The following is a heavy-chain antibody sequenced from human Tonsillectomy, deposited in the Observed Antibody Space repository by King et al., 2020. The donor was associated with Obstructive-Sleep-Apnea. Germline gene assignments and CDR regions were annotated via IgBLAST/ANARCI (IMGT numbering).Heavy chain of an antibody. CDR2: IYYSGIT. V-gene: IGHV4-39*07. D-gene: IGHD4-17*01. Sequence: LQLQESGPGLVKPSETLSLTCTVSGGSISSSSYYWGWIRQPPWKGLDGIWSIYYSGITYTQPSLKSRVTIAGDTSKNQFSLKLSSVTAADTAVYYCLWVTTVTTYWGQGTLVTVSS. J-gene: IGHJ4*02. CDR1: GGSISSSSYY. CDR3: LWVTTVTTY.